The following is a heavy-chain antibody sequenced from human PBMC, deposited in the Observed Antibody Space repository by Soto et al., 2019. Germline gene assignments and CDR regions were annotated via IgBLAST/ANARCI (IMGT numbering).Heavy chain of an antibody. J-gene: IGHJ4*02. D-gene: IGHD6-13*01. Sequence: QVQLVQSGAEVKKPGASVKVSCRTSGYTFTHYYIHWVRQAPGQGLEWRGNINPARGNTNYEHQFQGRVTLTMDTSTTTVYMELSGLRAEDTAIFYCARDLAAGDHWGQGTLVTVSS. V-gene: IGHV1-46*01. CDR3: ARDLAAGDH. CDR2: INPARGNT. CDR1: GYTFTHYY.